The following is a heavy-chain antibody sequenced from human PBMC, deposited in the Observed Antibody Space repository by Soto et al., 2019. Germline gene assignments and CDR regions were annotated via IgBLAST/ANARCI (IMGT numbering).Heavy chain of an antibody. V-gene: IGHV3-53*01. CDR1: GFMVRNNY. J-gene: IGHJ6*02. CDR3: ARDGVTSYGMDV. Sequence: PGGSLRLSCAASGFMVRNNYMSWVRQAPGKGLEWVSVIYSGGATYYADSVEGRFTISRDNSKNTLYLLMNSLRVEDTAVYYCARDGVTSYGMDVWGLGTTVTVSS. D-gene: IGHD4-4*01. CDR2: IYSGGAT.